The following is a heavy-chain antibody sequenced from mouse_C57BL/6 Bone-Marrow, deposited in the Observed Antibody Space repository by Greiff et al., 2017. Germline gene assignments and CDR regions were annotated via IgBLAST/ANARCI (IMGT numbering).Heavy chain of an antibody. CDR3: ARSLYDGYWYFDV. Sequence: VQLQQSGPELVKPGASVKISCKASGYAFSSSWMNWVKQRPGKGLEWIGRIYPGDGDTNYNGKFKGKATLTADKSSSTAYMQLSSLTSEDSAVYVCARSLYDGYWYFDVWGTGTTVTVSS. V-gene: IGHV1-82*01. D-gene: IGHD2-12*01. CDR2: IYPGDGDT. J-gene: IGHJ1*03. CDR1: GYAFSSSW.